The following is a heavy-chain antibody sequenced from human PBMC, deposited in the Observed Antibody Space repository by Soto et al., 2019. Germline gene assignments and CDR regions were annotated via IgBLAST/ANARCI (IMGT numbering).Heavy chain of an antibody. CDR1: GFTFSSYA. V-gene: IGHV3-23*01. J-gene: IGHJ6*02. Sequence: GGSLRLSCAASGFTFSSYAMSWVRQAPGKGLEWVSDIIDSGGSTYYADSVKGRFTISRDNSKSTLYLQMNSLRAEDTALYYCAKGRRYYYYYGVDVWGQGTTVTVSS. CDR2: IIDSGGST. CDR3: AKGRRYYYYYGVDV.